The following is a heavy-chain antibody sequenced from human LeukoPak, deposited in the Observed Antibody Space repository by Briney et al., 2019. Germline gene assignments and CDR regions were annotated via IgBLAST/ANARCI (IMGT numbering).Heavy chain of an antibody. J-gene: IGHJ4*02. CDR2: IYHSGST. D-gene: IGHD6-19*01. CDR3: ARDSGIAVAGTPFDY. Sequence: PSGTLSLTCAVSDGSISSSNWWSWVRQPPGKGLEWIGEIYHSGSTNYNPSLKSRVTISVDKSKNQFSLKLSSVTAADTAVYYCARDSGIAVAGTPFDYWGQGTLVTVSS. CDR1: DGSISSSNW. V-gene: IGHV4-4*02.